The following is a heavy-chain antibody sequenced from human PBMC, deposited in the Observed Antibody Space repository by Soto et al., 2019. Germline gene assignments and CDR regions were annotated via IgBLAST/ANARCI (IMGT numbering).Heavy chain of an antibody. D-gene: IGHD1-1*01. CDR3: ARERTGTTSMDV. J-gene: IGHJ6*02. CDR2: MNPNSGNT. CDR1: GYTFTSYD. Sequence: QVQLVQSGAEVKKPGASVKVSCKASGYTFTSYDINWVRQATGQGLEWMGWMNPNSGNTGYAQKFQGRVTMTRNTSINTTYMELSSLRSEDTAVYYCARERTGTTSMDVWGQGTTVTVSS. V-gene: IGHV1-8*01.